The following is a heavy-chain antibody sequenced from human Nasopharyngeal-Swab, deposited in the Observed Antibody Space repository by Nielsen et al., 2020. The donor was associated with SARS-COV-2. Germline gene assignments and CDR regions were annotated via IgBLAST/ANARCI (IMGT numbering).Heavy chain of an antibody. CDR1: GFTFGPDT. Sequence: GGSLRLSCATSGFTFGPDTMTWVRQAPGKGRQWISYIISGNSVHYAESARGRFSISRDNTKNSLYLQMKSLTAGDTAVYYCARERGGGYGDYWGQGTLVTVSS. V-gene: IGHV3-48*04. D-gene: IGHD5-12*01. J-gene: IGHJ4*02. CDR2: IISGNSV. CDR3: ARERGGGYGDY.